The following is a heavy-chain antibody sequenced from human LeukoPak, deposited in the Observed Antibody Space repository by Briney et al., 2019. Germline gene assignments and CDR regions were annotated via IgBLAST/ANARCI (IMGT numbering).Heavy chain of an antibody. CDR3: ARSRGYDFWSGYSY. CDR1: GGTFSSYA. J-gene: IGHJ4*02. V-gene: IGHV1-69*04. Sequence: SVKVSCKASGGTFSSYAISWVRQAPGQGLEWMGRIIPILGTANYGQNFQGRVTITADKSTSTAYMELSSLRSEDTAVYHCARSRGYDFWSGYSYWGQGTLVTVSS. D-gene: IGHD3-3*01. CDR2: IIPILGTA.